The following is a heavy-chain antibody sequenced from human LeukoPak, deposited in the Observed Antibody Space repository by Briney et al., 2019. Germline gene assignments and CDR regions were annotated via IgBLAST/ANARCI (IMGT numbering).Heavy chain of an antibody. CDR1: GFNLHDYT. CDR2: LTWDGHIT. CDR3: LKDGKDGPPGGYFGS. J-gene: IGHJ5*02. V-gene: IGHV3-43*01. D-gene: IGHD3-9*01. Sequence: PGGSLRLSCVVSGFNLHDYTMHWVRQVPGKGLEWVALLTWDGHITSYGDSVKGRLNISRDDTKNSLYLEMSRLTFDDSGLYYWLKDGKDGPPGGYFGSWGGETLVSVSS.